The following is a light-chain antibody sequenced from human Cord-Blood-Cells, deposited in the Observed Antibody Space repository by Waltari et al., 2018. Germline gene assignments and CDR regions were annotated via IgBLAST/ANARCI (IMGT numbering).Light chain of an antibody. J-gene: IGLJ3*02. V-gene: IGLV2-11*01. CDR3: CSYAGSYTGV. CDR1: SSDVGGYNY. Sequence: QSALTQPRSLSGSPGQSVPISCTGTSSDVGGYNYSSWYQQHPGKAPKLMIYDVSKRPSGVPDRFSGSKSGNTASLTISGLQAEDEADYYCCSYAGSYTGVFGGGTKLTVL. CDR2: DVS.